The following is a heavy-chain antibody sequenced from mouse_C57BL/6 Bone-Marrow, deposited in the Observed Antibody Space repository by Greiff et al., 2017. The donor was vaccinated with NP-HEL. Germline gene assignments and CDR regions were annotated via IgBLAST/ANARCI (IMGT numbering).Heavy chain of an antibody. CDR3: ARGYDYDGY. V-gene: IGHV5-4*03. CDR1: GFTFSSYA. Sequence: DVKLVESGGGLVKPGGSLKLSCAASGFTFSSYAMSWVRQTPEKRLEWVATISDGGSYTYYPDNVKGRFTISRDNAKNNLYLQMSHLKSEDTAMYYCARGYDYDGYWGQGTTLTVSS. D-gene: IGHD2-4*01. J-gene: IGHJ2*01. CDR2: ISDGGSYT.